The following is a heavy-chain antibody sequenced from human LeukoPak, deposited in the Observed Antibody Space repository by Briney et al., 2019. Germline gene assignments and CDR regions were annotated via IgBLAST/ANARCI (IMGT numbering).Heavy chain of an antibody. CDR2: ITTSGST. CDR3: AKAPVWNYYCGLDV. D-gene: IGHD2-21*01. V-gene: IGHV3-23*01. J-gene: IGHJ6*02. Sequence: QPGGSLRLSCAASGLTASHNVNNAMSWVRHAPGKGLEWVSGITTSGSTYYADSVKGRFTISRENSNNTLYLHMDSLRAEDTAVYYCAKAPVWNYYCGLDVWGQGTTVTVSS. CDR1: GLTASHNVNNA.